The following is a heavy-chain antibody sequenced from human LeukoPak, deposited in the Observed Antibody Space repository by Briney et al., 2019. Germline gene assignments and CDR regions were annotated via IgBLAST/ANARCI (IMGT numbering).Heavy chain of an antibody. D-gene: IGHD2-21*02. Sequence: PGGSLRLSCPASGFTISSYWIHWVRQGPGKGLVWVSRINSDGSAKTYADSVKGRFTISRDNAKSTLYLQMNSLRAEDTAVYYCARGTIRGDSGTGMDVWGQGTTVTVSS. CDR1: GFTISSYW. CDR2: INSDGSAK. V-gene: IGHV3-74*01. CDR3: ARGTIRGDSGTGMDV. J-gene: IGHJ6*02.